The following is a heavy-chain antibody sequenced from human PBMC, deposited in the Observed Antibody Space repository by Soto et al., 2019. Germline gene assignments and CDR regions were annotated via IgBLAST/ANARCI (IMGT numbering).Heavy chain of an antibody. J-gene: IGHJ4*02. D-gene: IGHD3-22*01. V-gene: IGHV5-10-1*01. CDR1: GYTFRNNW. CDR3: ARPGGAPYVSSGHHDALDX. Sequence: GESLKISWKGSGYTFRNNWITWVRQMPGKGVEWMVRIDLTDSYTSYGPSFQGHGSFSADTSINTTYLQWSSLRASDTAMYSCARPGGAPYVSSGHHDALDXWGQGTLVTSPX. CDR2: IDLTDSYT.